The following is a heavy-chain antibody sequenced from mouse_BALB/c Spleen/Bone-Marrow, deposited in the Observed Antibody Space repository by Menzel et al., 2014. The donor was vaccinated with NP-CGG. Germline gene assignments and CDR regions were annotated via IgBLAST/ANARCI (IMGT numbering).Heavy chain of an antibody. D-gene: IGHD1-1*01. Sequence: VQLQQSGAELVKPGASVKLSCTASGFNIKDTYMHWVKQRPEQGLEWIGRINPANGNTKYDPKFPGKATITADTSSNTAYLQLSSLTSEDTAVYYCALYYYGSSGFAYWGQGTLVTVSA. CDR2: INPANGNT. J-gene: IGHJ3*01. V-gene: IGHV14-3*02. CDR1: GFNIKDTY. CDR3: ALYYYGSSGFAY.